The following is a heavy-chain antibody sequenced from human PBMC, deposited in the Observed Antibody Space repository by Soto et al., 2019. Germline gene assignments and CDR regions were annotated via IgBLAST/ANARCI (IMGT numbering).Heavy chain of an antibody. CDR1: GYTFTGYY. J-gene: IGHJ4*02. D-gene: IGHD3-22*01. CDR3: ARVDYYDRSGSLLGY. Sequence: QVQLVQSGAEVKKPGASVKVSCKASGYTFTGYYMHWVRQAPGQGLEWMGWINPNSGGTNYAQKFQGRVTMTRDPSISTAYMELSRLRFDDTAVYYCARVDYYDRSGSLLGYWGQGTLVTVSS. CDR2: INPNSGGT. V-gene: IGHV1-2*02.